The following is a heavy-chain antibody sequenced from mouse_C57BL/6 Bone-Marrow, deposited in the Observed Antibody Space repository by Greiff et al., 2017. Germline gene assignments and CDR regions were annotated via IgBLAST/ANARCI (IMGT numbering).Heavy chain of an antibody. CDR3: ARHGYYPAWFAY. J-gene: IGHJ3*01. V-gene: IGHV1-4*01. Sequence: QVQLQQSGAELARPGASVKMSCKASGYTFTSYTMHWVKQRPGQGLEWIGYINPSSGYTKYNQKFKDKATLTADKSSSTAYMQLSSLTSEDSAVYYCARHGYYPAWFAYWGQGTLVTVSA. D-gene: IGHD2-3*01. CDR1: GYTFTSYT. CDR2: INPSSGYT.